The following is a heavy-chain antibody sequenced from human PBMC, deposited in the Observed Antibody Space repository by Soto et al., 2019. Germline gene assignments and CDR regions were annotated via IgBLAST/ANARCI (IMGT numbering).Heavy chain of an antibody. V-gene: IGHV1-69*01. CDR2: IIPIFGTA. D-gene: IGHD3-22*01. CDR3: ARDLRVNDSSGYYSSAFDI. J-gene: IGHJ3*02. Sequence: QVQLVQSGAEVKKPGSSVKVSCKASGGTFSSYAISWVRQAPGQGLEWMGGIIPIFGTANNAQKFQGRVTITADESTSTAHMELSSLRSEDTAVYFCARDLRVNDSSGYYSSAFDIWGQGTMVTVSS. CDR1: GGTFSSYA.